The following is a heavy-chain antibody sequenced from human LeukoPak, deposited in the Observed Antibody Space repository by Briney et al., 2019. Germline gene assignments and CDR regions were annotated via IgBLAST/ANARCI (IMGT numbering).Heavy chain of an antibody. D-gene: IGHD5-18*01. CDR2: ININEGP. CDR1: GGSISSYH. Sequence: SGTLSLTCTVSGGSISSYHWSWIRQPAGKGLEWIGHININEGPKYNPSLRSRVTMSADTSRNQYSLKLSSVTAADTAVYYCARDGNSYGPDFDYWGQGTLVTVSS. J-gene: IGHJ4*02. CDR3: ARDGNSYGPDFDY. V-gene: IGHV4-4*07.